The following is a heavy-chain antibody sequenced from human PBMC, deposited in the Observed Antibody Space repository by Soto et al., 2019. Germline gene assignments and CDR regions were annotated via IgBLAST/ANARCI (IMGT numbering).Heavy chain of an antibody. CDR1: GFTFSSFA. V-gene: IGHV3-23*01. J-gene: IGHJ4*02. D-gene: IGHD3-16*01. CDR3: ARVYSYACDC. CDR2: ISSSGGTT. Sequence: EVQLLESGGGLVQPGGSLRLSCAVSGFTFSSFAMSWVRQAPGKGLEWVSVISSSGGTTYYADSVKGRFTISRDNSKNTLDLQMNSLRAEDTAVDYCARVYSYACDCWGQCTLVTVSS.